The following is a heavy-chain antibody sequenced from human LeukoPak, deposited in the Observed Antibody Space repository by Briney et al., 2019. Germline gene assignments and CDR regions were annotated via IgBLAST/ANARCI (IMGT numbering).Heavy chain of an antibody. Sequence: GGSLRLSCEASGFSISTYWMTWVRQAPGKGLEWVATIKQDGTEKYYVVSVKGRFSVSRDNAKNSLYLQMDSLRLEDTAVYYCARVGGLGISQYMDVWGKGTTVTVSS. V-gene: IGHV3-7*01. J-gene: IGHJ6*03. CDR1: GFSISTYW. CDR3: ARVGGLGISQYMDV. D-gene: IGHD3/OR15-3a*01. CDR2: IKQDGTEK.